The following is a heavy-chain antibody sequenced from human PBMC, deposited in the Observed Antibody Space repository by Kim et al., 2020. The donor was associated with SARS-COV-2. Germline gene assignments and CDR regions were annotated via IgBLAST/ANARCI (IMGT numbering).Heavy chain of an antibody. J-gene: IGHJ6*03. CDR2: IFYDGTDT. CDR3: ARPRYSGGPLDIDV. CDR1: GFTFRTYA. D-gene: IGHD5-18*01. V-gene: IGHV3-33*01. Sequence: GGSLRLSCSASGFTFRTYAMHWVRQAPGKGLEWVSTIFYDGTDTYTESVKGRFIISRDNSKKTLYLQINSLRVEDTALYYCARPRYSGGPLDIDVWG.